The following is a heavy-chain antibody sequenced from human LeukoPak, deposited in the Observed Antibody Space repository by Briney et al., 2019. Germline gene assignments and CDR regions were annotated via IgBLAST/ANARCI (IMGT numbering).Heavy chain of an antibody. V-gene: IGHV6-1*01. CDR3: ARDDNTGLSDGFDI. D-gene: IGHD3-22*01. CDR1: GDSVSSNSDA. Sequence: SQTLSLTCAISGDSVSSNSDAWHWIRQSPSRGLEWLGRTYYRSKWYTDYAVSVRSRIAINLDTSRNQFSLHLNSVTPEDTAVYYCARDDNTGLSDGFDIWGQGTMVTVSS. J-gene: IGHJ3*02. CDR2: TYYRSKWYT.